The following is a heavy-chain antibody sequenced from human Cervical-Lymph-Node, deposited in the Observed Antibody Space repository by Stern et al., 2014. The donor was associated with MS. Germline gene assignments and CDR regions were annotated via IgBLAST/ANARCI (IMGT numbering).Heavy chain of an antibody. V-gene: IGHV5-51*01. J-gene: IGHJ6*02. CDR1: GYSFNIYW. CDR3: ARRGMDV. Sequence: EVQLVESGAEVKKPGESLTISCKGFGYSFNIYWIAWVRQRPGKGLEWVGIIYPDDSDTGYSPSSQGRVTFSVAMSISTAYLQWSSLKPSDTATYFCARRGMDVWGQGTSVTVSS. CDR2: IYPDDSDT.